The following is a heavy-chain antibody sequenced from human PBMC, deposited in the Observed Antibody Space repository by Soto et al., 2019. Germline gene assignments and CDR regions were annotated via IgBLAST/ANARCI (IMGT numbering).Heavy chain of an antibody. CDR2: IDPTGSYS. CDR1: GYRFISQK. CDR3: ATRDGGFFDH. Sequence: PGESLKISCQGSGYRFISQKISWVRQMPGKGLEWMGRIDPTGSYSNYSSSFQGHVIMSIDKSIDTAYLQWSSLRTSDTGMYYCATRDGGFFDHWGQGTLVTVSS. J-gene: IGHJ4*02. D-gene: IGHD3-16*01. V-gene: IGHV5-10-1*01.